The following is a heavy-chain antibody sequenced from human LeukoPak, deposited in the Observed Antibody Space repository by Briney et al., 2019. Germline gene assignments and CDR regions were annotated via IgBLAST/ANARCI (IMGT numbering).Heavy chain of an antibody. D-gene: IGHD6-13*01. V-gene: IGHV3-20*04. J-gene: IGHJ6*03. CDR2: INWNGGST. CDR3: ARDGRSGIAAAGHEYYYYYYYMDV. CDR1: GFTFYDYG. Sequence: GGSLRLSCAASGFTFYDYGMSWGRQAPGKGLEWVSGINWNGGSTVYADSVKGRFTISRDNAKNSLYLQMNSLRAEDTALYYCARDGRSGIAAAGHEYYYYYYYMDVWGKGTTVTVSS.